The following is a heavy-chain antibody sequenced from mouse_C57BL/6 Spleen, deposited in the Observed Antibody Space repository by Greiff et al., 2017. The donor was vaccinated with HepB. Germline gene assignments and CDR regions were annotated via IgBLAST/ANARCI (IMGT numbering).Heavy chain of an antibody. Sequence: VQLQQSGAELARPGASVKLSCKASGYTFTSYGISWVKQRTGQGLEWIGEIYPRSGNTYYNEKFKGKATLTADKSSSTAYMELRSLTSEDSAVYFCARGGIFITTVVDPYWYFDVWGTGTTVTVSS. D-gene: IGHD1-1*01. V-gene: IGHV1-81*01. CDR2: IYPRSGNT. CDR1: GYTFTSYG. CDR3: ARGGIFITTVVDPYWYFDV. J-gene: IGHJ1*03.